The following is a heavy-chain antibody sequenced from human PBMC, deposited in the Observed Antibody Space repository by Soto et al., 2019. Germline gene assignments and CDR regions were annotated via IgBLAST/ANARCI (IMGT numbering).Heavy chain of an antibody. Sequence: LSLTCAASGFTFSNALINWVRQAPGKGLEWVGRIKSKTDGGTTDYAAPVKGRFTISRDDSKNTLYLQMNSLRAEGTAVYYCAKDRDTAMVYFDYWGQGTLVTVSS. V-gene: IGHV3-15*07. D-gene: IGHD5-18*01. CDR1: GFTFSNAL. CDR3: AKDRDTAMVYFDY. CDR2: IKSKTDGGTT. J-gene: IGHJ4*02.